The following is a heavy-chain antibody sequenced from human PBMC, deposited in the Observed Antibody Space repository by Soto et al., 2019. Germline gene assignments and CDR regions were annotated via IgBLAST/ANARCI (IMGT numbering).Heavy chain of an antibody. CDR2: ISYDGSNK. Sequence: QPGGSLRLSCAASGFTFSSYAMHWVRQAPGKGLEWVAVISYDGSNKYYADSVKGRFTISRDNSKNTLYLQMNSLRAEDTAVYYCARDRDKPPLYYYYGMDVWGQRTTVTVSS. J-gene: IGHJ6*02. CDR3: ARDRDKPPLYYYYGMDV. CDR1: GFTFSSYA. V-gene: IGHV3-30-3*01.